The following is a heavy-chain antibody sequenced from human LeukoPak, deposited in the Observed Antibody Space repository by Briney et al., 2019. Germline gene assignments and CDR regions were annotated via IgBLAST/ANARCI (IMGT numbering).Heavy chain of an antibody. CDR2: IYWNDDK. CDR3: AHRRHDILTGYLNYFDY. Sequence: SGPTLVLPTQTLTLTCTFSGFSLSTSEVGVGWIRQPPGKALEWLSLIYWNDDKRYSPSLKSRLAITKDTSKNQVVLTMTNMDPVDTATYYCAHRRHDILTGYLNYFDYWGQGTLVTVSS. J-gene: IGHJ4*02. CDR1: GFSLSTSEVG. V-gene: IGHV2-5*01. D-gene: IGHD3-9*01.